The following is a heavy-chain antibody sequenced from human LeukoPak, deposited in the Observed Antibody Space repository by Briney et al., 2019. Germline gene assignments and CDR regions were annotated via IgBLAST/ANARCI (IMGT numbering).Heavy chain of an antibody. V-gene: IGHV4-39*07. D-gene: IGHD3-22*01. J-gene: IGHJ4*02. CDR1: GGSISSSSYY. Sequence: PSETLSLTCTVSGGSISSSSYYWGWIRQPPGKGLEWIGSIYYSGSTYYNPSLKSRVTISVDTSKNQFSLKLSSVTAADTAVYYCARDTSAYYDSSGYYPSGFFDYWGQGTLVTASS. CDR2: IYYSGST. CDR3: ARDTSAYYDSSGYYPSGFFDY.